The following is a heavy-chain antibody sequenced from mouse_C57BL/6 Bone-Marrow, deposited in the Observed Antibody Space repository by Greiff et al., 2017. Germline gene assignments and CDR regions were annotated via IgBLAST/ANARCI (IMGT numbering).Heavy chain of an antibody. D-gene: IGHD1-1*01. J-gene: IGHJ2*02. Sequence: QVQLKQPGAELVRPGTSVKLSCKASGYTFTSYWMHWVKQRPGQGLEWIGVIDPSDSYTNYNQKFKGKATLTVDTSSSTAYMQLRSLESEDSAVYYCAREGYYYGSRVCDYGGKGNSLTVSS. CDR1: GYTFTSYW. CDR3: AREGYYYGSRVCDY. CDR2: IDPSDSYT. V-gene: IGHV1-59*01.